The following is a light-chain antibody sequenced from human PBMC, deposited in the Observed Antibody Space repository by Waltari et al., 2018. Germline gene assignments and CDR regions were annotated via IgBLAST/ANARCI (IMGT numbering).Light chain of an antibody. CDR1: QSISSN. Sequence: EIVMTQSPATLSVSPGERATLSCGASQSISSNLAWYRQKPGQAPRLLIYGASTRATGIPARLSGSGSGTEFTLTISSLQSEDFAVYYCQQYNNWPRTFGQGTKVEIK. CDR3: QQYNNWPRT. V-gene: IGKV3-15*01. CDR2: GAS. J-gene: IGKJ1*01.